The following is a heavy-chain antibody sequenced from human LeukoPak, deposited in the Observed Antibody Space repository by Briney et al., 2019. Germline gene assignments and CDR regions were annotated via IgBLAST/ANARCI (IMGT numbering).Heavy chain of an antibody. CDR1: GGSISSYY. D-gene: IGHD3-9*01. Sequence: SETLSLTCTVSGGSISSYYWNWVRQPPGKGLEWIGFVYYRGTTNYNPSLKSRVTISIDTSKNQFSLKLSSVTAADTAVYYCARGFTTFQWFDLWGRGTLVTVSS. V-gene: IGHV4-59*08. CDR2: VYYRGTT. CDR3: ARGFTTFQWFDL. J-gene: IGHJ2*01.